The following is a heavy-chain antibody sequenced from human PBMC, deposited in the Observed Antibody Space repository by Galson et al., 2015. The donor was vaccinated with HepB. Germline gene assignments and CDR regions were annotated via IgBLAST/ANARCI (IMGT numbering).Heavy chain of an antibody. CDR1: GFTFSDYA. V-gene: IGHV3-30-3*01. CDR2: ISYDGSNK. J-gene: IGHJ5*02. Sequence: SLRLSCAASGFTFSDYAMHWVRQAPGKGLEWVALISYDGSNKYYADSVMGRFTISRDNSKNTLFLQMKSLRAEDSAVYLCAREQWLVPASWGQGTLVTVSS. D-gene: IGHD6-19*01. CDR3: AREQWLVPAS.